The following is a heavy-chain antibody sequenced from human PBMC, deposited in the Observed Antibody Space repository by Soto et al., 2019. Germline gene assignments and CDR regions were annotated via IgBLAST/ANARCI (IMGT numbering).Heavy chain of an antibody. D-gene: IGHD1-7*01. CDR1: GGTFSSYA. CDR2: IIPIFGTA. V-gene: IGHV1-69*06. CDR3: AKDRVPELRHFYYGMDV. J-gene: IGHJ6*02. Sequence: SVKVSCKASGGTFSSYAISWVRQAPGQGLEWMGGIIPIFGTANYAQKFQGRVTITADKSTSTAYMELSSLGSEDTAVYYCAKDRVPELRHFYYGMDVWGQGTTVTVSS.